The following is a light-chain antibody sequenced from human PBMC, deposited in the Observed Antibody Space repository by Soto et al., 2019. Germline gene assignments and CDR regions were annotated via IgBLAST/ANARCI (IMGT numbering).Light chain of an antibody. CDR2: AAS. CDR3: QQVNSYPMYT. Sequence: DIQLTQSPSFLSASVGDRVTITCRASQGSTSYLAWYQQKPGKAPKLLIYAASTLQSEVPSRFSGSGAGTEFTLAISSLQTENFATYYCQQVNSYPMYTFGQGTKLEIK. CDR1: QGSTSY. V-gene: IGKV1-9*01. J-gene: IGKJ2*01.